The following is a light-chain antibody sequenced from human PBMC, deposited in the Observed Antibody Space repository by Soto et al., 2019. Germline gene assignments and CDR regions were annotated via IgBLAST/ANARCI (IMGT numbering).Light chain of an antibody. CDR3: SSYTDSNTVL. Sequence: QSALTQPASGSGSPGQSITISCTGTSSDVGAYHYVSWYQHHPGNAPKLIIYEVANRPSGVSNRFSGSKSGNTASLTISGLQAEDEADYYCSSYTDSNTVLFGRGTKLTVL. CDR2: EVA. J-gene: IGLJ2*01. CDR1: SSDVGAYHY. V-gene: IGLV2-14*01.